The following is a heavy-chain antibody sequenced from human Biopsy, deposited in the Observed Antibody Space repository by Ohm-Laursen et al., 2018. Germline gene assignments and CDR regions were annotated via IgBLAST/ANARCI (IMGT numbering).Heavy chain of an antibody. V-gene: IGHV3-NL1*01. J-gene: IGHJ4*02. CDR2: TSISGTFT. D-gene: IGHD3-22*01. CDR1: GFNFSTYG. CDR3: AKDREITMIADYLNFDY. Sequence: SLRLSCAASGFNFSTYGMSWVRQVAGKGLEWVSGTSISGTFTHYADSVRGRFTMSRDNSKNTLYLQMNSLRAEDTALYYCAKDREITMIADYLNFDYWGQGTLVTVSS.